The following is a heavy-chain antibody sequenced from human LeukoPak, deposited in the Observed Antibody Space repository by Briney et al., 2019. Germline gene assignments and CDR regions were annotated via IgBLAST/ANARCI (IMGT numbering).Heavy chain of an antibody. CDR3: AKALRPYDSSGYSRDY. CDR2: MSGSGGST. Sequence: GSLRLSCAASGFTFSSYAMSWVRQAPGKGLEWVSPMSGSGGSTYYADSVKGRFTISRDNSKNTLYLQMNSLRAEDTAVYYCAKALRPYDSSGYSRDYWGQGTLVTVSS. D-gene: IGHD3-22*01. J-gene: IGHJ4*02. CDR1: GFTFSSYA. V-gene: IGHV3-23*01.